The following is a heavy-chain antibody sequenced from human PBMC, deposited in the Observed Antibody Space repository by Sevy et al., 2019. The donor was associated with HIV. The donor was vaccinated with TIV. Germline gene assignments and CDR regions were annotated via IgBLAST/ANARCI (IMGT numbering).Heavy chain of an antibody. CDR2: INPKSGDT. D-gene: IGHD3-10*01. Sequence: ASVKVSCKASGYSITDYYMHWVRQAPGLGLEWMGRINPKSGDTNTAQKFQGRVTMTRETSIKTAYMELTRLTFDDTAVYYCATTMIRGLRSGNVLDVWGQRTTVTVSS. V-gene: IGHV1-2*06. CDR1: GYSITDYY. CDR3: ATTMIRGLRSGNVLDV. J-gene: IGHJ6*02.